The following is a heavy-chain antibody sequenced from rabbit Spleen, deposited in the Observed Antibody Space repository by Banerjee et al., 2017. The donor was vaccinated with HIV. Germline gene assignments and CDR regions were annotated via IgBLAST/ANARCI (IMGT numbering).Heavy chain of an antibody. CDR3: ARDLIAVIGWNVNL. D-gene: IGHD1-1*01. J-gene: IGHJ4*01. CDR2: INIVTGKS. Sequence: QSLEESGGGLVKPEGSLTLTCTASGFSLNDNDVMCWVRQAPGKGLEWIACINIVTGKSVYASWAKGRFTMSRTSSTTVTLQMTSLTAADTATYFCARDLIAVIGWNVNLWGPGNLVTVS. V-gene: IGHV1S40*01. CDR1: GFSLNDNDV.